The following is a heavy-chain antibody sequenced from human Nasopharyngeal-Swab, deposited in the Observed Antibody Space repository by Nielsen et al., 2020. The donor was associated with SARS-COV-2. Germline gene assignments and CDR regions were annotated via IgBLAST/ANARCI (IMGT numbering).Heavy chain of an antibody. D-gene: IGHD2-15*01. CDR3: AKGSHSGGSY. Sequence: GESLKISCAASGFTFSSYAISWVRQAPGKGLEWVSVISGSDYSTYYADSVKGRFTISRDNSKNTVSLQMNSLRVEDTAMYYCAKGSHSGGSYWGQGTLVTVSS. CDR1: GFTFSSYA. CDR2: ISGSDYST. J-gene: IGHJ4*02. V-gene: IGHV3-23*01.